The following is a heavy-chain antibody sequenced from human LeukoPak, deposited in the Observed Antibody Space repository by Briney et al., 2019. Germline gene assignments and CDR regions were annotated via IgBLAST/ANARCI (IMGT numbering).Heavy chain of an antibody. CDR1: GFTFSKYG. CDR3: AKDVGLVRGIIGYYYYYMDV. D-gene: IGHD3-10*01. Sequence: GRSLRLSCAASGFTFSKYGMHWVRQAPGKGLEWVALIWYDGSSEYYADSVKGRFTISRDNSKNTLYLQMNSLRAEDTAVYYCAKDVGLVRGIIGYYYYYMDVWGKGATVTVSS. V-gene: IGHV3-33*06. J-gene: IGHJ6*03. CDR2: IWYDGSSE.